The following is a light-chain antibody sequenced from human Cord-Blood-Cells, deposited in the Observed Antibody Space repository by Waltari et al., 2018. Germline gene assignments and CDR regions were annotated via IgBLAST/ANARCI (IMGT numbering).Light chain of an antibody. CDR3: CSYASSYTWV. Sequence: QSALTQPRSVSGSPGQSVTISCTGTSSDVGGYNYVSWYQQHPGKAPKLMIYDVSTRPSGVPDRFSGSKSGNTASLTISGLQDEDEADYYCCSYASSYTWVFGGGTKLTVL. CDR1: SSDVGGYNY. V-gene: IGLV2-11*01. CDR2: DVS. J-gene: IGLJ3*02.